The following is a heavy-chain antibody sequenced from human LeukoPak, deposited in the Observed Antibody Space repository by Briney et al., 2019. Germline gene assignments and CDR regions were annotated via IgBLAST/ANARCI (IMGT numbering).Heavy chain of an antibody. D-gene: IGHD2-2*02. CDR2: ISNSGGTT. V-gene: IGHV3-23*01. CDR3: AKSGCSSTSCYSILSGWLDP. CDR1: GFSFSKYW. J-gene: IGHJ5*02. Sequence: PGGSLRLSCVASGFSFSKYWMSWVRQTPGKGLEWVSGISNSGGTTYYADSVKGRFTISRDNSKNTLYLQMNSLRAEDTAVYYCAKSGCSSTSCYSILSGWLDPWGQGTLVTVSS.